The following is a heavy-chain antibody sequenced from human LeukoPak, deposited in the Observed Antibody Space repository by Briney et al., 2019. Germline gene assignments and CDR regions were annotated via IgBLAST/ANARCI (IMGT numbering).Heavy chain of an antibody. V-gene: IGHV3-64*01. Sequence: PGGSLRLSCAASGFTFSSYAMHWVRQAPGKGLKYGSAISSNGGSTYYANSVKGRFTISRDNSKNTLYLQMGSLRAEDMAVYYCARVVSVAVAGPLDYWGQGTLVTVSS. J-gene: IGHJ4*02. CDR2: ISSNGGST. CDR3: ARVVSVAVAGPLDY. D-gene: IGHD6-19*01. CDR1: GFTFSSYA.